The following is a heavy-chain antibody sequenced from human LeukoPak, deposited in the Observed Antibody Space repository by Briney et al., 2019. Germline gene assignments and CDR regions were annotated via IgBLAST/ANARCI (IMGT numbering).Heavy chain of an antibody. D-gene: IGHD4-17*01. J-gene: IGHJ4*02. Sequence: ASVKVSCKASGYTFTSYYMHWVRQAPGQGLEWLGIINPSGGSTSYAQKFQGRVTMTRDMSTSTVYMELSSLRSEDTAVYYCARANTVTKSFDYWGQGTLVTVSS. CDR1: GYTFTSYY. V-gene: IGHV1-46*01. CDR3: ARANTVTKSFDY. CDR2: INPSGGST.